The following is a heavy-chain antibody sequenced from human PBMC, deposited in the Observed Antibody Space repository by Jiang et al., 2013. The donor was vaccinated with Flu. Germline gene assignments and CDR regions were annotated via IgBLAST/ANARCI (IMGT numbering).Heavy chain of an antibody. CDR1: GGSISSGGYY. CDR3: ARGVATITGWFDP. D-gene: IGHD5-12*01. CDR2: IYYSGST. V-gene: IGHV4-31*01. J-gene: IGHJ5*02. Sequence: GSGLVKPSQTLSLTCTVSGGSISSGGYYWSWIRQHPGKGLEWIGYIYYSGSTYYNPSLKSLVTISVDTSKNQFSLKLSSVTAADTAVYYCARGVATITGWFDPWGQGTLVTVSS.